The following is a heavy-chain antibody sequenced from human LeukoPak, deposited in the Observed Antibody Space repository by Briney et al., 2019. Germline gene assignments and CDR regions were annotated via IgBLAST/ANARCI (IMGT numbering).Heavy chain of an antibody. Sequence: GGSLRLSCAASGFPFSSYEMNWVRQPPGKGLEWVSYIISSGSTIYYADSVKGRFTISRDNAKNSLYLQMNSLRAEDTAVYYCASPHYYDSSGYYPDAFDIWGQGTMVTVSS. J-gene: IGHJ3*02. CDR1: GFPFSSYE. V-gene: IGHV3-48*03. CDR2: IISSGSTI. CDR3: ASPHYYDSSGYYPDAFDI. D-gene: IGHD3-22*01.